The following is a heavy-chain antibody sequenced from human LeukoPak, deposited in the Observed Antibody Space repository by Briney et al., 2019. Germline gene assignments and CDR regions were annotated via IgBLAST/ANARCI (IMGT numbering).Heavy chain of an antibody. V-gene: IGHV3-23*01. CDR2: ISGNGGST. D-gene: IGHD2-2*01. CDR3: AKDLRVIVVTYYMDV. J-gene: IGHJ6*03. Sequence: GGSLRLSCAASGFTFNRYAMTWVRHAPGEGPEWVSSISGNGGSTYYTDSVKGRFTITRDNSKNTLYLQMNSLRAEDTAAYYCAKDLRVIVVTYYMDVWGKGTTVTVSS. CDR1: GFTFNRYA.